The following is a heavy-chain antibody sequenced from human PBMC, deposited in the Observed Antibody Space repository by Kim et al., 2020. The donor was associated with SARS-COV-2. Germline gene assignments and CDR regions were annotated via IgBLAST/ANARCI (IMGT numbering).Heavy chain of an antibody. D-gene: IGHD3-22*01. Sequence: SVKGRFTISRDNAKNSLYLQMNSLRAEDTAVYYCARVYYYDSSGYKGEEVWGQGTLVTVSS. CDR3: ARVYYYDSSGYKGEEV. J-gene: IGHJ4*02. V-gene: IGHV3-48*03.